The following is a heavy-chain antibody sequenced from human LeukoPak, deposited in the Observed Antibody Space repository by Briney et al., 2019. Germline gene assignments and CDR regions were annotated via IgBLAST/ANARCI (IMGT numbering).Heavy chain of an antibody. J-gene: IGHJ4*02. CDR2: VNHSGST. CDR3: ARGRISGWNY. CDR1: GGSFSGYY. D-gene: IGHD3-22*01. Sequence: SETLSLTCAVYGGSFSGYYWSWIRQPPGKGLEWIGEVNHSGSTNYNPSLKSRVTISVDTSKNQFSLKLSSVTAADTAVYYCARGRISGWNYWGQGTLVTVSS. V-gene: IGHV4-34*01.